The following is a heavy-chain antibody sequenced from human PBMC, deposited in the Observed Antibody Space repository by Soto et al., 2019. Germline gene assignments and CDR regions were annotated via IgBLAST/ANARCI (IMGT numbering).Heavy chain of an antibody. CDR2: TYYRSKWYN. Sequence: PSQTLSLTCAISGDSFSSNSAAWNWIRQSPSRGLEWLGRTYYRSKWYNDYAVSVKSRITINPDTSKNQFSLQLNSVTPEDTAVYYCARDRPYYDFWSGYYNYYYYYGMDVWGQGTTVTVSS. D-gene: IGHD3-3*01. V-gene: IGHV6-1*01. CDR1: GDSFSSNSAA. J-gene: IGHJ6*01. CDR3: ARDRPYYDFWSGYYNYYYYYGMDV.